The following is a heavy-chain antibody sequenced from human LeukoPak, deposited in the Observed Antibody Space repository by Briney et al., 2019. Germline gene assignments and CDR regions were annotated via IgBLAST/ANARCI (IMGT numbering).Heavy chain of an antibody. Sequence: SETLSLTCTVSGGSISSYYWSWIRQPPGKGLGGIGYIYYSGSTNYNPSLKSRVTISVDTSKNQFSLKLSSVTAADTAVYYCARGGLRYFMNAFDYWGQGTLVTVSS. CDR2: IYYSGST. CDR3: ARGGLRYFMNAFDY. D-gene: IGHD3-9*01. J-gene: IGHJ4*02. V-gene: IGHV4-59*01. CDR1: GGSISSYY.